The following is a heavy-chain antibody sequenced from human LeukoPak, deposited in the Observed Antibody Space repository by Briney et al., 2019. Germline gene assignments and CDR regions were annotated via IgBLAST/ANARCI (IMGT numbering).Heavy chain of an antibody. J-gene: IGHJ5*02. D-gene: IGHD6-6*01. CDR2: INPNSGGT. CDR1: GYTFTGYY. Sequence: ASVTVSCKASGYTFTGYYMHWVRQAPGQGLEWMGWINPNSGGTNYAQKFQGRVTMTRDTSISTAYMELSRLRSDDTAVYYCARDHYSSFVLTNNWFDPWGQGTLVTVSS. CDR3: ARDHYSSFVLTNNWFDP. V-gene: IGHV1-2*02.